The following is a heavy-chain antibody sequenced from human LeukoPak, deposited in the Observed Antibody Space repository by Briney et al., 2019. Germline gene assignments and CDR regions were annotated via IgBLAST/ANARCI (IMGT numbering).Heavy chain of an antibody. CDR2: IDPYTGNT. CDR1: GYTFFGDY. Sequence: ASLSVSSTASGYTFFGDYLHGVRQAPGQGLEWMAWIDPYTGNTHYAQKFQGRITVTRDTSISTTYMELSWLTSDDTALYYCAREYSASEHWGQGTLVTVSS. J-gene: IGHJ1*01. D-gene: IGHD5-12*01. V-gene: IGHV1-2*02. CDR3: AREYSASEH.